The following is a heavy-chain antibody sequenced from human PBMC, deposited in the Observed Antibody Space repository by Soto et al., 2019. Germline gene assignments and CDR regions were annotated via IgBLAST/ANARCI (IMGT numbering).Heavy chain of an antibody. CDR1: GGSISSYY. CDR3: ARDSPYDSSGYYWRHTSFDP. J-gene: IGHJ5*02. Sequence: SETLSLTCTVSGGSISSYYWSWIRQPPGKGLEWIGYIYYSGSTNYNPSLKSRVTISVDTSKNQFSLKLSSVTAADTAVYYCARDSPYDSSGYYWRHTSFDPWGQGTLVTVSS. CDR2: IYYSGST. V-gene: IGHV4-59*01. D-gene: IGHD3-22*01.